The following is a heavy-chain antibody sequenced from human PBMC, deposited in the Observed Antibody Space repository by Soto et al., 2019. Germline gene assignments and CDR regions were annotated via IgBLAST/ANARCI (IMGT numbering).Heavy chain of an antibody. J-gene: IGHJ4*02. CDR3: ARRWSRPGRFDY. Sequence: QVQLQQWGAGLLKPSETLSLTCAVYGGSFSGYSWSWIRQPPGKGLEWIGEINHSGSTNYNPSLKSRVTISVDTSKNQFSLKLSSVTAADTAVYYCARRWSRPGRFDYWGQGTLVTVSS. CDR1: GGSFSGYS. D-gene: IGHD2-15*01. CDR2: INHSGST. V-gene: IGHV4-34*01.